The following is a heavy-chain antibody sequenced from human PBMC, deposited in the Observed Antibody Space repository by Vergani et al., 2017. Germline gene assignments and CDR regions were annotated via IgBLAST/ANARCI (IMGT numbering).Heavy chain of an antibody. CDR2: ISSNGGST. CDR3: VKDLGARGIRFLEWLSSADY. CDR1: GFTFSSYA. Sequence: EVQLVESGGGLVQPGGSLRLSCSASGFTFSSYAMHWVRQAPGKGLEYVSAISSNGGSTYYADSVKGRFTISRDNSKNTLYLQMSSLRAEDTAVYYCVKDLGARGIRFLEWLSSADYWGQGTLVTVSS. D-gene: IGHD3-3*01. J-gene: IGHJ4*02. V-gene: IGHV3-64D*06.